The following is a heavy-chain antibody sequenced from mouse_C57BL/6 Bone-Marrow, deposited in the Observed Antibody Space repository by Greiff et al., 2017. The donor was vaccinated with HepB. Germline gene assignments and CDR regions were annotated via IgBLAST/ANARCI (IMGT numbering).Heavy chain of an antibody. J-gene: IGHJ4*01. D-gene: IGHD2-3*01. V-gene: IGHV5-12*01. CDR2: ISNGGGST. Sequence: EVQWVESGGGLVQPGGSLKLSCAASGFTFSDYYMYWVRQTPEKRLEWVAYISNGGGSTYYPDTVKGRFTISRDNAKNTLYLQMSRLKSEDTAMYYCARGDGYPRDYAMDYWGQGTSVTVSS. CDR1: GFTFSDYY. CDR3: ARGDGYPRDYAMDY.